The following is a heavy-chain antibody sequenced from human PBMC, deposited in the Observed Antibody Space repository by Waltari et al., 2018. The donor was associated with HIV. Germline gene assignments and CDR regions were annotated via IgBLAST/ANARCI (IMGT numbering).Heavy chain of an antibody. Sequence: QVQLQESGPGLVKPSETLSLTCRVSGYSITSAHYWGWIRKPPGKGLQWIGSISHSGKTYYDPTLKSRINISRDSSKTLFSLELTSVTAADTAVYYCARLMSTTRFDSWGQGTLVSVSS. J-gene: IGHJ4*02. D-gene: IGHD1-7*01. V-gene: IGHV4-38-2*01. CDR2: ISHSGKT. CDR1: GYSITSAHY. CDR3: ARLMSTTRFDS.